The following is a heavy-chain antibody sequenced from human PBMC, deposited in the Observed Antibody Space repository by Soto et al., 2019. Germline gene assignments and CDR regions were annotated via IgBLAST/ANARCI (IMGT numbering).Heavy chain of an antibody. D-gene: IGHD4-17*01. CDR2: ISYDGSNK. V-gene: IGHV3-30*18. Sequence: PGGSLRLSCAASGFTFSSYGMHWVRQAPGKGLEWVAVISYDGSNKYYADSVKGRFTISRDNSKNTLYLQMNSLRAEDTAVYYCAKEVRTVTQYYYYYYGMDVWGQGTTVTV. J-gene: IGHJ6*02. CDR3: AKEVRTVTQYYYYYYGMDV. CDR1: GFTFSSYG.